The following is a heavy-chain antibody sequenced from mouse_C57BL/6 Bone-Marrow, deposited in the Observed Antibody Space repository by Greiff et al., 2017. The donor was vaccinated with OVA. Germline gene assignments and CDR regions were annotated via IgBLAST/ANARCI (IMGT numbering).Heavy chain of an antibody. Sequence: VKLLESGAELVKPGASVKISCKASGYAFSSYWMNWVKQRPGKGLEWIGQIYPGDGDTNYNGKFKGKATLTADKSSSTAYMQLSSLTSEDSAVYFCARRLGRYYFDYWGQGTTLTVSS. J-gene: IGHJ2*01. D-gene: IGHD4-1*01. CDR1: GYAFSSYW. V-gene: IGHV1-80*01. CDR2: IYPGDGDT. CDR3: ARRLGRYYFDY.